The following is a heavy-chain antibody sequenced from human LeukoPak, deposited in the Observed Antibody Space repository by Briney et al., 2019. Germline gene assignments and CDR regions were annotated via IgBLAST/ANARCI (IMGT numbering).Heavy chain of an antibody. V-gene: IGHV1-46*01. CDR2: INPSGGST. J-gene: IGHJ4*02. CDR1: GYTFTSYY. D-gene: IGHD3-10*01. CDR3: ARVDGSGGYFDY. Sequence: ASVKVSCKASGYTFTSYYMHWVRPAPGQGLEWMGIINPSGGSTSYAQKFQGRVTMTRDMSTSTVYMELSSLRSEDTAVYYCARVDGSGGYFDYWGQGTLVTVSS.